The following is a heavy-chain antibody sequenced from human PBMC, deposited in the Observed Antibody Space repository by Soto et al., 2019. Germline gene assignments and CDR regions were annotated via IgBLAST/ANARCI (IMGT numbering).Heavy chain of an antibody. CDR1: GFTFSDYY. V-gene: IGHV3-11*01. Sequence: GSLRLSCAASGFTFSDYYMSWIRQAPGKGLEWVSYISSSGSTIYYADSVKGRFTISRDNAKNSLYLQMNSLRAEDTAVYYCASRQTVTTFHGMDVWGQGTTVTVSS. D-gene: IGHD4-4*01. J-gene: IGHJ6*02. CDR2: ISSSGSTI. CDR3: ASRQTVTTFHGMDV.